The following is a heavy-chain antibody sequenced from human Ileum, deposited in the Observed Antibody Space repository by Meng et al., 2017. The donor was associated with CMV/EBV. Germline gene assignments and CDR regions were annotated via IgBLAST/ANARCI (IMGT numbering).Heavy chain of an antibody. J-gene: IGHJ4*02. CDR1: GFTFHGFW. CDR3: ARGSNYGSFDS. CDR2: INNDGSDT. Sequence: SCTASGFTFHGFWMYWVRQAAGKGLVWVSRINNDGSDTVYADSVKGRFTSSRDNAKNTLYLQMNSLRPDDTAMYYCARGSNYGSFDSWGQGTLVTVSS. D-gene: IGHD4-11*01. V-gene: IGHV3-74*01.